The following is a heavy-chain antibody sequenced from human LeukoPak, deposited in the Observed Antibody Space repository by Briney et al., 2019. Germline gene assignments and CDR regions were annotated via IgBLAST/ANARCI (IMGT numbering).Heavy chain of an antibody. CDR2: ISSSGSAI. V-gene: IGHV3-11*04. D-gene: IGHD1-26*01. CDR1: GFSFSDYY. Sequence: GGSLRLSCAASGFSFSDYYMSWIRQAPGKGLECISYISSSGSAIYYADSVKGRFTISRDNAKNSLFLQMNSLRAEDTAVYYCARDKIVGATHFDYWGQGTLVTVSS. CDR3: ARDKIVGATHFDY. J-gene: IGHJ4*02.